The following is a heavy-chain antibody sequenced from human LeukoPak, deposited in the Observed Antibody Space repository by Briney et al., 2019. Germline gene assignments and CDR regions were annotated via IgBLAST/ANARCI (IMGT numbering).Heavy chain of an antibody. CDR1: GFTFSRHP. V-gene: IGHV3-48*01. Sequence: PGGSLRLSCAASGFTFSRHPMNRVRQAPGKGLEWVSYISPGTIYYADSVKGRFTISRDNAENSLYLQMNSLRAEDTAVYYCTRDGRVAYEMDVWGQGTTVTVSS. CDR3: TRDGRVAYEMDV. D-gene: IGHD2-15*01. J-gene: IGHJ6*02. CDR2: ISPGTI.